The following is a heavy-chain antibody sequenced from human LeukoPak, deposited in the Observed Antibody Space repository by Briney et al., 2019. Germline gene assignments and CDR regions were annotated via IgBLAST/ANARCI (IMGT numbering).Heavy chain of an antibody. CDR1: GFTFSSYA. CDR3: ARVALEWLLWD. Sequence: GGSLRLSCAASGFTFSSYAMHWARQAPGKGLEWVAVISYDGSNKYYADSVKGRFTISRDNSKNTLYLQMNGLRAEDTAVYYCARVALEWLLWDWGQGTLVTVSS. V-gene: IGHV3-30*01. CDR2: ISYDGSNK. J-gene: IGHJ4*02. D-gene: IGHD3-3*01.